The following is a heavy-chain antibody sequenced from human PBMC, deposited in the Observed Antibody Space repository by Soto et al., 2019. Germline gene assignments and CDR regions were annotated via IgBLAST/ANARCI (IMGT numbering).Heavy chain of an antibody. CDR1: GGSISSGGYY. Sequence: PSETLSLTCTVSGGSISSGGYYWSWIRQHPGKGLECIFYIYYIGSTYYNPSLKSRVTISVDTSKNQFSLKLSSVTAADTAVYYCARGIPHYDSSGYYFDYWGQGTLVTVSS. CDR3: ARGIPHYDSSGYYFDY. V-gene: IGHV4-31*03. CDR2: IYYIGST. J-gene: IGHJ4*02. D-gene: IGHD3-22*01.